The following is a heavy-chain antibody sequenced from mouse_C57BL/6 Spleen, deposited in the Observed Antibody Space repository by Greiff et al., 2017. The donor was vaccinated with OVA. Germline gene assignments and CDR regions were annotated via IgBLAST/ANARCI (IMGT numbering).Heavy chain of an antibody. CDR1: GYAFSSSW. CDR2: IYPGDGDT. CDR3: ARSGSSQSSYFDY. D-gene: IGHD1-1*01. Sequence: VQLQQSGPDLVKPGASVKISCKASGYAFSSSWMNWVKQRPGKGLEWIGRIYPGDGDTNYNGKFKGKATLTADKSSSTAYMQLSSLTSEDSAVYFCARSGSSQSSYFDYWGQGTTLTVSS. J-gene: IGHJ2*01. V-gene: IGHV1-82*01.